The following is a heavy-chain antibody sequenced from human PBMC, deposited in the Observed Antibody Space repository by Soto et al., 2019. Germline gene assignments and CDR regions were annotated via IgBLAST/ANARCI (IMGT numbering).Heavy chain of an antibody. CDR1: GFTFSIYW. V-gene: IGHV3-74*01. J-gene: IGHJ6*02. Sequence: VGSLRLSCAASGFTFSIYWMHWVRQAPGKGLVWVSRINSDGSSTTYADSVKGRFTISRDNAKNTLYLQMNSLRAEDTAVYYCTSTRFLEPYYYGIDVWGQGTTVTVSS. CDR2: INSDGSST. CDR3: TSTRFLEPYYYGIDV. D-gene: IGHD3-3*01.